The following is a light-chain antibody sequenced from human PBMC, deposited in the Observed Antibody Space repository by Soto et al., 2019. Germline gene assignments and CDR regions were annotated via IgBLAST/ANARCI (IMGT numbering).Light chain of an antibody. CDR1: SSDVGGYNY. J-gene: IGLJ1*01. Sequence: QSALTQPPSASGSPGQSVTISCIGTSSDVGGYNYVSWYQQYPGKAPKLMIYDVSKRPSGVPDRFSGFKSGNTASLTVSGLQHEDEADYYCTSYAGSDNFCVFGTGTKVTVL. CDR2: DVS. V-gene: IGLV2-8*01. CDR3: TSYAGSDNFCV.